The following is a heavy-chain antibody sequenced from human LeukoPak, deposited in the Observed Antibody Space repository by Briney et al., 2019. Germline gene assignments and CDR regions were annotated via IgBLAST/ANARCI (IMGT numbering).Heavy chain of an antibody. J-gene: IGHJ4*02. CDR2: IIPILGIA. CDR3: ARCSSSKSYYFDY. Sequence: ASVKVSCKASGGTFSSYAFSWVRQAPGQGLEWMGRIIPILGIANYAQKFQGRVTITADKSTSTAYMELSSLRSEDTAVYYCARCSSSKSYYFDYWGQGTLVTVSS. V-gene: IGHV1-69*04. D-gene: IGHD6-6*01. CDR1: GGTFSSYA.